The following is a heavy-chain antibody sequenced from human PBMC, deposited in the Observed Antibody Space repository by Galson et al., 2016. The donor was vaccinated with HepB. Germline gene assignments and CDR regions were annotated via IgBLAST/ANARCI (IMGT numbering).Heavy chain of an antibody. V-gene: IGHV3-66*01. CDR2: IHAGST. CDR3: ARGSDLGSF. D-gene: IGHD1-26*01. J-gene: IGHJ4*02. Sequence: SLRLSCAASTFSVSGDYMNWVRQAPGKGLEWVSLIHAGSTYYADSVRGRLIISRDNSENTLYLQMNSLRVEDTAVYYCARGSDLGSFWGQGTLVTVSS. CDR1: TFSVSGDY.